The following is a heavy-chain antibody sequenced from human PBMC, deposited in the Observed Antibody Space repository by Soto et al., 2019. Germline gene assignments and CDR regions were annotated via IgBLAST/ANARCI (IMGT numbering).Heavy chain of an antibody. CDR3: ARHWDSMTTVVTPFFDY. V-gene: IGHV4-39*01. CDR2: IYYSGST. J-gene: IGHJ4*02. Sequence: SETLSLTCTVSGGSISSSSYYWGWIRQPPGKGLEWIGSIYYSGSTYYNPSLKSRVTISVDTSKNQFSLKLSSVTAADTAVYYCARHWDSMTTVVTPFFDYWGQGTLVTVSS. CDR1: GGSISSSSYY. D-gene: IGHD4-17*01.